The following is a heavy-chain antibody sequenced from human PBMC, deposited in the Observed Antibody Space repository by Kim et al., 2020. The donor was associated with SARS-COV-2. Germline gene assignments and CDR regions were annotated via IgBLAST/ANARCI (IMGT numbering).Heavy chain of an antibody. V-gene: IGHV3-23*01. D-gene: IGHD3-22*01. CDR1: GFTFSSYA. Sequence: GGSLRLSCAASGFTFSSYAMSWVRQAPGKGLEWVSAISGSGGSTYYADSVKGRFTISRDNSKNTLYLQMNSLRAEDTAVYYCAPRVLTMIVGNDDAFDIWGQGTMVTVSS. J-gene: IGHJ3*02. CDR2: ISGSGGST. CDR3: APRVLTMIVGNDDAFDI.